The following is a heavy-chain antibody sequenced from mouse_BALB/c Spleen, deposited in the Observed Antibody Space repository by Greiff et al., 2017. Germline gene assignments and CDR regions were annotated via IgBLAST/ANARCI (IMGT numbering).Heavy chain of an antibody. CDR3: ARCNYQNYYFDY. CDR2: IWSGGST. D-gene: IGHD2-1*01. Sequence: VKLMESGPGLVQPSQSLSITCTVSGFSLTSYGVHWVRQSPGKGLEWLGVIWSGGSTDYNAAFISRLSISKDNSKSQVFFKMNSLQANDTAIYYCARCNYQNYYFDYWGQGTTLTVSS. J-gene: IGHJ2*01. V-gene: IGHV2-2*02. CDR1: GFSLTSYG.